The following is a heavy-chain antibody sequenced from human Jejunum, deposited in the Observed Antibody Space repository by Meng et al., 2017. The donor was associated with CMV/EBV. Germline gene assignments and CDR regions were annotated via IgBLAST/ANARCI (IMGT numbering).Heavy chain of an antibody. J-gene: IGHJ4*02. V-gene: IGHV3-23*03. CDR2: IYGGITRS. D-gene: IGHD2-8*01. CDR3: AKSTQLMVYASDY. CDR1: GVSYNNYA. Sequence: ASGVSYNNYAMYWVSHAPVRAREWLLIIYGGITRSYYAHSVKGLFTISRDDSKTTLYLQMNSLRAEDTSIYYCAKSTQLMVYASDYWGQGALVTVSS.